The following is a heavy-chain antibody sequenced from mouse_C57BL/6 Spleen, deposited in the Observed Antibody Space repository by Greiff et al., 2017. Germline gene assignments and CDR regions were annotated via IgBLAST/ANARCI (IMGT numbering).Heavy chain of an antibody. CDR3: AIHKLGIDY. D-gene: IGHD4-1*01. CDR1: GYTFTSYW. Sequence: QVQLQQPGAELVKPGASVKLSCKASGYTFTSYWMHWVKQRPGQGLEWIGMIHPTSGSTNYNEKFKSKATLTVDNSSSTAYMQLSSLTSEDSAVYDYAIHKLGIDYWGQGTTLTVSS. CDR2: IHPTSGST. V-gene: IGHV1-64*01. J-gene: IGHJ2*01.